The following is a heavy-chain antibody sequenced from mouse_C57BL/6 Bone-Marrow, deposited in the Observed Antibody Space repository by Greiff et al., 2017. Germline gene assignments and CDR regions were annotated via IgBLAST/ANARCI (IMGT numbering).Heavy chain of an antibody. CDR2: IWRGGST. CDR3: AISFYYDYEGAWFAY. V-gene: IGHV2-5*01. Sequence: QVQLQQSGPGLVQPSQSLSITCTVSGFSLTSYGVHWVRQSPGKGLEWLGVIWRGGSTDYNAAFMSRLSITKDNSKSQVFFKMNSLQAYDTAIYSCAISFYYDYEGAWFAYWGQGTLVTVSA. J-gene: IGHJ3*01. D-gene: IGHD2-4*01. CDR1: GFSLTSYG.